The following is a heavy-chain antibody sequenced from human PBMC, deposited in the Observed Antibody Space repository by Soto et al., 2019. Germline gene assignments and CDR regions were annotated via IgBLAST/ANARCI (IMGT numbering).Heavy chain of an antibody. Sequence: GASVKVSCKASGYTFTSYGISWVRQAPGQGLEWMGWISAYNGNTNYAQKLQGRVTMATDTSTSTAYMELRSLRSDDTAVYYCAIMAEYSSGWNFDYWGQGTLVTVSS. CDR1: GYTFTSYG. V-gene: IGHV1-18*01. CDR2: ISAYNGNT. CDR3: AIMAEYSSGWNFDY. J-gene: IGHJ4*02. D-gene: IGHD6-19*01.